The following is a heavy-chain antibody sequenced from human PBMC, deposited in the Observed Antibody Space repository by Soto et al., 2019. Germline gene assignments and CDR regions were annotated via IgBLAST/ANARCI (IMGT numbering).Heavy chain of an antibody. CDR3: ARAGLAVAGDYYIDY. V-gene: IGHV3-33*01. CDR1: GFTFSSYG. J-gene: IGHJ4*02. CDR2: IWYDGSNK. D-gene: IGHD6-19*01. Sequence: GGSLRLSCAASGFTFSSYGMHWVRQAPGKGLEWVAVIWYDGSNKYYADSVKGRFTISRDNSKNTLYLQMNSLRAEDTAVYYCARAGLAVAGDYYIDYWGQGTLVTVSS.